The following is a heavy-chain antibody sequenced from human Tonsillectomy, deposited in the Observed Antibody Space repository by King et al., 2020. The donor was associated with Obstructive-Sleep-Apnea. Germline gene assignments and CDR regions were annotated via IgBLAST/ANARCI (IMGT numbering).Heavy chain of an antibody. CDR1: GFTFSSYS. J-gene: IGHJ6*02. CDR3: ARDRGMDV. CDR2: ISSSSSTI. V-gene: IGHV3-48*04. Sequence: VQLVESGGGLVQPGGSLRLSCAASGFTFSSYSMNWVRQAPGKGLEWVSYISSSSSTIYYADSMKGRFTISRDNAKNSLYLQMNSLRAEDTAVYYCARDRGMDVWGQGTTVTVSS.